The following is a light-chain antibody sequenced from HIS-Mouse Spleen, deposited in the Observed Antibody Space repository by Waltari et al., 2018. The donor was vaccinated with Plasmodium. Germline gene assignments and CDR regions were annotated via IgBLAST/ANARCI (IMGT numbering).Light chain of an antibody. CDR3: EQYYRFPYT. Sequence: AIWMTQSPSLLSASTGDRVTISCRISQGISSSLAWYQQKPGKAPERLIYAASTVPSGVPSRVRGSGSGTDFTLTISCLQSEDFATYYCEQYYRFPYTFGQGTKLEIK. V-gene: IGKV1D-8*02. J-gene: IGKJ2*01. CDR1: QGISSS. CDR2: AAS.